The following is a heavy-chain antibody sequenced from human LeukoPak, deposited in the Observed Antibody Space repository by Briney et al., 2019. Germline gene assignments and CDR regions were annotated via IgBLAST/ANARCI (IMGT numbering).Heavy chain of an antibody. J-gene: IGHJ6*03. CDR2: INHSGST. D-gene: IGHD2-21*02. Sequence: SETLSLTCAVYGGSFSGYYWSWIRQPPGKGLEWIGEINHSGSTNYNPSLKSRVTISVDTSKNQFSLKLSSVTAADTAVYYCARGRTLPWIEVVTPDYYYMDVWGKGTTVTVSS. CDR1: GGSFSGYY. V-gene: IGHV4-34*01. CDR3: ARGRTLPWIEVVTPDYYYMDV.